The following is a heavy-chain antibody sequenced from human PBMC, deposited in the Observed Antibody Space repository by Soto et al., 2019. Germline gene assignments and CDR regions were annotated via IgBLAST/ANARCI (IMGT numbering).Heavy chain of an antibody. D-gene: IGHD3-10*01. V-gene: IGHV4-59*08. Sequence: SETLSLTCSVSGGSITSHYCSWFRQPPGKGLEWIGYIHHSGSTSYNPSLKSRVTMSVDTSKDQFSLKVNSVTAADTALYYCARQGFGQLHGLVDVWGPGTTVTVSS. CDR1: GGSITSHY. CDR3: ARQGFGQLHGLVDV. J-gene: IGHJ6*02. CDR2: IHHSGST.